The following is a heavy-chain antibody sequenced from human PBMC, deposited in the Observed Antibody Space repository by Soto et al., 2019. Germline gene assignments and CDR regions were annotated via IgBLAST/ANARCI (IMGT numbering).Heavy chain of an antibody. CDR2: IYWDGES. Sequence: QITLKEAGPTLVKPTEPLTLTCTFSGFSFTTTRMGVGWTRQPPGKALEWLAIIYWDGESRYNPLLRRRLTLTKDTTKNKVVLTMTKIDPKDTATYYCAHRDSTGTTTYFDSWGQGIPVNVAS. D-gene: IGHD1-1*01. CDR3: AHRDSTGTTTYFDS. J-gene: IGHJ4*02. CDR1: GFSFTTTRMG. V-gene: IGHV2-5*02.